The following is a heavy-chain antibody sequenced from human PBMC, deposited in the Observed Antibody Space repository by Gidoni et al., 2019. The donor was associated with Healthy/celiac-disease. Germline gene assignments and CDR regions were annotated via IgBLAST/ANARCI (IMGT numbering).Heavy chain of an antibody. CDR3: AKDVRDPIIVYFDY. CDR2: ISGSGGST. D-gene: IGHD3-16*02. CDR1: GFTFSSFA. Sequence: EVQPLASGGGLVQPGGPLRLSCAASGFTFSSFAMSWVRQDPGKGLEWVTAISGSGGSTYYADSVKGRFTISRDNSKNTLYLQMNRLRADDTAVYCCAKDVRDPIIVYFDYWGQGTRVTVSS. J-gene: IGHJ4*02. V-gene: IGHV3-23*01.